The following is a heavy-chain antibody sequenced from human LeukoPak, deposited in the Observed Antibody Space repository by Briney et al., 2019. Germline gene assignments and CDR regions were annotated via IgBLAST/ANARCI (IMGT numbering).Heavy chain of an antibody. J-gene: IGHJ3*02. V-gene: IGHV1-2*02. D-gene: IGHD3-10*01. Sequence: ASVKVSCKASGYTFTSYYMHWVRQAPGHGLEWMGWINPNGGGTHYAQRFQGRVTMTRDTSISAAYMEVTSLRSDDTAVYYCAREGTLRGVNDAFDIWGHGTMVTVSS. CDR2: INPNGGGT. CDR1: GYTFTSYY. CDR3: AREGTLRGVNDAFDI.